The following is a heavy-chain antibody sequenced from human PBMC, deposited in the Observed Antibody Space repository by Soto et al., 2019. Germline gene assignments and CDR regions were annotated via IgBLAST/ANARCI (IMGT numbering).Heavy chain of an antibody. CDR2: ISSSGSTI. D-gene: IGHD3-3*01. CDR3: ARGGNFDFWSGPDAFNI. J-gene: IGHJ3*02. CDR1: GFTFSSYE. V-gene: IGHV3-48*03. Sequence: GGSLRLSCAASGFTFSSYEMNWFRQAPGKGLEWVSYISSSGSTIYYGDSVKGRFTISRDNANNSLYLQMNSLRAEDMAVYYCARGGNFDFWSGPDAFNIWGQGTMVTVS.